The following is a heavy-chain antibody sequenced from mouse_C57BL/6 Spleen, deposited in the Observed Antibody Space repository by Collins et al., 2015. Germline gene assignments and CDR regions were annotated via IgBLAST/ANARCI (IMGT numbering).Heavy chain of an antibody. D-gene: IGHD2-14*01. CDR3: ARGYRYDGYYFDY. J-gene: IGHJ2*01. CDR1: GYTFTDYS. CDR2: INTETGEP. Sequence: QIQLVQSGPELKKPGETVKISCKASGYTFTDYSMHWVKQAPGKGLKWMGWINTETGEPTYADDFKGRFAFSLETSASTAYLQINNLKNEDTATYFCARGYRYDGYYFDYWGQGTTLTVSS. V-gene: IGHV9-2-1*01.